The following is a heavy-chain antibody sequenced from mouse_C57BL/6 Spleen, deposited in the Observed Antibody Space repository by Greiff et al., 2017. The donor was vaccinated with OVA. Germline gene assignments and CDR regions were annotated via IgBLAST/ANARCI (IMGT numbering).Heavy chain of an antibody. V-gene: IGHV1-15*01. CDR2: IDPETGGT. CDR3: TAIYDGYYEDV. Sequence: LVESGAELVRPGASVTLSCKASGYTFTDYEMHWVKQTPVHGLEWIGAIDPETGGTAYNQKFKGKAILTADKSSSTAYMELRSLTSEDTAVYYCTAIYDGYYEDVWGTGTTVTVSS. J-gene: IGHJ1*03. CDR1: GYTFTDYE. D-gene: IGHD2-3*01.